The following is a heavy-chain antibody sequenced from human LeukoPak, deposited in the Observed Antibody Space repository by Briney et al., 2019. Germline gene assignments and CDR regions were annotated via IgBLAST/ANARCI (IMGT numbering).Heavy chain of an antibody. V-gene: IGHV3-30*04. D-gene: IGHD5-18*01. CDR2: ISYDGSNK. CDR3: ARDYIEYSYGPTSLSFDY. CDR1: GFTFRTYA. Sequence: PGRSLRLSCAASGFTFRTYAMNWVRQAPGKGLEWVAVISYDGSNKYYADSVKGRFTISRDNSKNTLYLQMNSLRAEDTAVYYCARDYIEYSYGPTSLSFDYWGQGTLVTVSS. J-gene: IGHJ4*02.